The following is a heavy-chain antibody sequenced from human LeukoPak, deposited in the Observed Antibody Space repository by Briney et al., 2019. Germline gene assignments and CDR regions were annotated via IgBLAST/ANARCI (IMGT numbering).Heavy chain of an antibody. CDR2: VYTSGST. Sequence: PSETLSLTCSVSGGSISGYYWTWIRQPAGKGLEWIGRVYTSGSTHYNPSLQTRLPMSVDTSKNQFSLKLSSVTAADTAVYYCARLITGTTTAFDIWGQGTMATVSS. V-gene: IGHV4-4*07. CDR3: ARLITGTTTAFDI. J-gene: IGHJ3*02. CDR1: GGSISGYY. D-gene: IGHD1-7*01.